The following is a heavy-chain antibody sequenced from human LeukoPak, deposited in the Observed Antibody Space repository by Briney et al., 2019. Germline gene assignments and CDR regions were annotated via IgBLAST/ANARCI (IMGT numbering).Heavy chain of an antibody. J-gene: IGHJ4*02. CDR2: IIPIFNTT. CDR3: AREGTSGSFLDY. CDR1: GGTFNRNT. V-gene: IGHV1-69*13. D-gene: IGHD1-26*01. Sequence: SVKVSCKASGGTFNRNTISWVRQAPGQGLEWMGGIIPIFNTTNYAQKFQGRVTITADESTNTAYMELRSLRSDDTAVYYCAREGTSGSFLDYWGQGTLVTVSS.